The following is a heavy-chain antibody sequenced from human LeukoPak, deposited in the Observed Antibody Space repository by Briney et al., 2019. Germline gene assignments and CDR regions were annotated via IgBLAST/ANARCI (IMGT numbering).Heavy chain of an antibody. CDR2: TSAYNGNT. CDR1: GSTFTSYG. CDR3: ARDYDFWSGSPSYMDV. D-gene: IGHD3-3*01. V-gene: IGHV1-18*01. J-gene: IGHJ6*03. Sequence: ASVTVTCKSSGSTFTSYGISWVRQAPAQGLEWMGWTSAYNGNTNYAQKLQGRVTMTTDTSTSTAYMELRSLRSDDTAVYYCARDYDFWSGSPSYMDVWGKGTTVTVSS.